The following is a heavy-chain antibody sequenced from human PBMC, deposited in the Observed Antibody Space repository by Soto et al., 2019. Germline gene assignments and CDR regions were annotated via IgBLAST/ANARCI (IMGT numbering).Heavy chain of an antibody. V-gene: IGHV3-30*18. J-gene: IGHJ3*02. D-gene: IGHD3-10*01. CDR1: GFTSSSFV. CDR3: AKERGGLDAFDI. CDR2: ISSDGDNQ. Sequence: QVQLVESGGGVDQPGTSLRLSCAASGFTSSSFVIHWVRQAPGKGLEWLAVISSDGDNQYYADSVKGRFTISRENSKKTLYLPVNSLRAEDTAVYFCAKERGGLDAFDIWGQGTMVTVS.